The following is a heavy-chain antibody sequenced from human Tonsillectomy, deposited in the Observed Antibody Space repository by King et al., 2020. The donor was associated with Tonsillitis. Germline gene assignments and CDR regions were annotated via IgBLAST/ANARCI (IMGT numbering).Heavy chain of an antibody. CDR3: AKSQQLVRPRSPDSYGMDV. CDR1: GFTFSSYG. J-gene: IGHJ6*02. CDR2: ISYDGSNK. Sequence: VQLVESGGGVVQPGRSLRLSCAASGFTFSSYGMHWVRQAPGKGLEWVAVISYDGSNKYYADSVKGRFTISRDNSKNTLYLQMNSLRAEDTAVYYCAKSQQLVRPRSPDSYGMDVWGQGTTVTVSS. D-gene: IGHD6-13*01. V-gene: IGHV3-30*18.